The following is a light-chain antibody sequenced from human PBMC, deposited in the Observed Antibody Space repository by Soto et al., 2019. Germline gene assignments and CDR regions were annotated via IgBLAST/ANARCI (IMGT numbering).Light chain of an antibody. CDR3: QQRHNTPLT. Sequence: IQMNKSPSSLSASVGDRVNITCRASQRVGSYLNWYQQKPGKAPTRLIYSASELQSGVSSRFSGSGCGTDFTLAIGTLQPEGFAFYYSQQRHNTPLTFGHGKKLDI. J-gene: IGKJ1*01. CDR2: SAS. CDR1: QRVGSY. V-gene: IGKV1-39*01.